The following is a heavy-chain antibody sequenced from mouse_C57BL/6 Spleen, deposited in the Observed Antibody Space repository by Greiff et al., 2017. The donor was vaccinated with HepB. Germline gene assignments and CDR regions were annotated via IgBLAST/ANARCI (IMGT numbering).Heavy chain of an antibody. CDR3: ARRNSNYPFDY. Sequence: VQLQQPGAELVRPGSSVKLSCKASGYTFTSYWMHWVKQRPIQGLEWIGNIDPSDSETHYNQKFKDKATLTVDKSSSTAYMQLSSLTSEDSAVYYCARRNSNYPFDYWGQGTTLTVSS. J-gene: IGHJ2*01. D-gene: IGHD2-5*01. V-gene: IGHV1-52*01. CDR2: IDPSDSET. CDR1: GYTFTSYW.